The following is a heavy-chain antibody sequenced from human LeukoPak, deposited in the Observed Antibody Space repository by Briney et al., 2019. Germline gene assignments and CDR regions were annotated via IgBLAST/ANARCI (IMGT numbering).Heavy chain of an antibody. D-gene: IGHD3-16*02. V-gene: IGHV4-4*09. CDR1: GGSISSYY. Sequence: SETQSLTCTVSGGSISSYYWSWIRQPPGKGLEWIGYIYTSGRPNYNPSLKSRVTISVDTSKNQFSLKLSSLTAADTAVYYCARARSTLYGSLFDYWGQGTLVTVSS. J-gene: IGHJ4*02. CDR3: ARARSTLYGSLFDY. CDR2: IYTSGRP.